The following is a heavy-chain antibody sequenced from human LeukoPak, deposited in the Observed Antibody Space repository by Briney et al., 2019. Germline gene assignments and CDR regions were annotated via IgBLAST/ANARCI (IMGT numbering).Heavy chain of an antibody. CDR2: IYWDDDK. CDR3: AHSDYVSLFDL. CDR1: GLSLNTSGVG. J-gene: IGHJ2*01. Sequence: SGPTLVNPTQTLTLTCTFSGLSLNTSGVGVGWIRQPPGKALEWLALIYWDDDKRYSPSLKSRVTITKDTSKNQVVLRTTNMDPVDTATYYCAHSDYVSLFDLWGRGTLVTVSS. V-gene: IGHV2-5*02. D-gene: IGHD4-17*01.